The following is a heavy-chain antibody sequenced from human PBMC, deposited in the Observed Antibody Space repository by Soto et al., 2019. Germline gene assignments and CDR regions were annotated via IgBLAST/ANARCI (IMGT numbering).Heavy chain of an antibody. D-gene: IGHD6-19*01. CDR3: ARDNRLAVAGKYYYAIDV. CDR2: IFADGRT. Sequence: GGSLRLSCAASGFSVSTNYISWVRPAPGKGLEWVAVIFADGRTYYADSVSGRLTLSRDNFKNTVYLQMNSLRAEDAAVYYCARDNRLAVAGKYYYAIDVWGQGTTVTVSS. V-gene: IGHV3-66*01. J-gene: IGHJ6*02. CDR1: GFSVSTNY.